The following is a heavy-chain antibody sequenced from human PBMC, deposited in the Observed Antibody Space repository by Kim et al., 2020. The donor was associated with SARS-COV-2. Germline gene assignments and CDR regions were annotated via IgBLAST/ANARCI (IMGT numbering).Heavy chain of an antibody. J-gene: IGHJ6*03. CDR3: ARAYYGSGISLYYYYNMDV. V-gene: IGHV1-8*01. Sequence: ASVKVSCKASGYTFTSYDVNWVRQTTGQGLEWMGWMNPNSGNTGYAQKFQGRVTMTRNTSINTVYMELTSLRSEDTAVYYCARAYYGSGISLYYYYNMDVWGKGTTVIVSS. D-gene: IGHD3-10*01. CDR1: GYTFTSYD. CDR2: MNPNSGNT.